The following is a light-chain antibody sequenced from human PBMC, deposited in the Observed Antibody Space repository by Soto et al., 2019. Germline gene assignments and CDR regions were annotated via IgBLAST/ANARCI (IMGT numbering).Light chain of an antibody. CDR3: QQYNNWHTIT. CDR1: QRVGIR. CDR2: GAS. J-gene: IGKJ5*01. Sequence: EIVMTQSPATLSVSPGETATLSCRASQRVGIRLAWYQQKPGQAPRLLIYGASTRATGIPARFSGSGSGTEFTLTISSLKSEDFAVYYCQQYNNWHTITFGHGTRLEIK. V-gene: IGKV3-15*01.